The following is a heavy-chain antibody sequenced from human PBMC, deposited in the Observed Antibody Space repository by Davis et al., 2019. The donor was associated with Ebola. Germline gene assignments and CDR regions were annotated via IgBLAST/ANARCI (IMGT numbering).Heavy chain of an antibody. CDR2: TYYSGST. D-gene: IGHD4-17*01. CDR3: AKAVDYEEAFDV. CDR1: DDSFSIPTYY. Sequence: MPSETLSLTCTVSDDSFSIPTYYWSWIRQPPGKGLEWIGSTYYSGSTYYNPSLKSRVTISADSSKNHFSLRLNSVTAADTAVYYCAKAVDYEEAFDVWGQGTMVTVSS. V-gene: IGHV4-39*02. J-gene: IGHJ3*01.